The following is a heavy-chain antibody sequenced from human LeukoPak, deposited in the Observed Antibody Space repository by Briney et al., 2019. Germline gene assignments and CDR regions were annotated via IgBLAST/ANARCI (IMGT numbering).Heavy chain of an antibody. Sequence: GGSLRLSCAASGFTFSSYSMNWVRQAPGKGLEWASSISSSSSYIYYADSVKGRFTISRDNAKNSLYLQMNSLRAEDTAVYYCARDGVLYYDILTGYSGYYYYGMDVWGKGTTVTVSS. CDR3: ARDGVLYYDILTGYSGYYYYGMDV. CDR2: ISSSSSYI. J-gene: IGHJ6*04. V-gene: IGHV3-21*01. CDR1: GFTFSSYS. D-gene: IGHD3-9*01.